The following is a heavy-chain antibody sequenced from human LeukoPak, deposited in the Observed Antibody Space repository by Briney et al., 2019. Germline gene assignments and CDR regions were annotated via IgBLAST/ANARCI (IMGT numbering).Heavy chain of an antibody. CDR3: ARLRFTIGSGSLDTDALDI. V-gene: IGHV1-2*02. CDR1: GYTFTGYY. J-gene: IGHJ3*02. D-gene: IGHD3-10*01. CDR2: INPNSGGT. Sequence: ASVKVSCKASGYTFTGYYMHWVRQAPGQGLEWMGWINPNSGGTNYAQKFQGRVTMTRDTSISTAYMEPSRLRSDDTAVYYCARLRFTIGSGSLDTDALDIWGQGTMVTVSS.